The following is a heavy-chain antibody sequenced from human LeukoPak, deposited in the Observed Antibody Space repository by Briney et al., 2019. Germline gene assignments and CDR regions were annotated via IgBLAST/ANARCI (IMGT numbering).Heavy chain of an antibody. CDR1: DDSITMYY. V-gene: IGHV4-59*01. D-gene: IGHD3-3*01. J-gene: IGHJ4*02. CDR2: IYYSGST. Sequence: SETLSLTCSVSDDSITMYYWSWIRQPPGKGLEWIGYIYYSGSTNYNPSLKSRVTISVDTSKNQFSLKLSSVTAADTAVYYCARGPPRGYDFWSGYYTDGAYFDYWGQGTLVTVSS. CDR3: ARGPPRGYDFWSGYYTDGAYFDY.